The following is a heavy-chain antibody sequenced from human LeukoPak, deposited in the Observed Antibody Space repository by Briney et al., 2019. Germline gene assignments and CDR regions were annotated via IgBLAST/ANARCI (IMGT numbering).Heavy chain of an antibody. CDR3: ARVRRGDIVVVPAAIGGDAFDI. CDR1: GGSISSYY. CDR2: IYTSGST. J-gene: IGHJ3*02. D-gene: IGHD2-2*01. Sequence: SETLSLTCTVSGGSISSYYWSWIRQPAGKGLGWIGRIYTSGSTNYNPSLKSRVTMSVDTSKNQFSLKLSSVTAADTAVYYCARVRRGDIVVVPAAIGGDAFDIWGQGTMVTVSS. V-gene: IGHV4-4*07.